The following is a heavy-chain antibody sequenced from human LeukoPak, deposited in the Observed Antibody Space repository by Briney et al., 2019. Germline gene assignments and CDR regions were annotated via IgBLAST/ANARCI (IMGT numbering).Heavy chain of an antibody. CDR2: INHSGST. CDR3: ARGNYDFWSGYYSRYYYYYMDV. Sequence: PSETLSLTCAVYGGSFSGYYWSWIRQPPGKGLEWIGEINHSGSTNYNPSLKSRVTIIVDTTKNRCSLKLRSVTAADTAVYYCARGNYDFWSGYYSRYYYYYMDVWGKGTTVTVSS. CDR1: GGSFSGYY. V-gene: IGHV4-34*01. D-gene: IGHD3-3*01. J-gene: IGHJ6*03.